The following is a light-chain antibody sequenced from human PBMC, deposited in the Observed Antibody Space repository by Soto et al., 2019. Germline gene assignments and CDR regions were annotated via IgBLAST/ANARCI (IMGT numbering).Light chain of an antibody. CDR1: SGHSSYA. J-gene: IGLJ2*01. CDR3: QTWGTGVV. Sequence: QPVLTQSPSASASLGASVKLTCTLSSGHSSYAIAWHQQQPEKGPRYLMKLNSDGSHSKGDGIPDRFSGSSSGAERYLTISSLQSEDKADYYCQTWGTGVVFGGGTKVTVL. V-gene: IGLV4-69*01. CDR2: LNSDGSH.